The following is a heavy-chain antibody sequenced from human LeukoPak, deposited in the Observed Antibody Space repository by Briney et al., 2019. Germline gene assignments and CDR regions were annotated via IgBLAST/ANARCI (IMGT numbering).Heavy chain of an antibody. D-gene: IGHD5-12*01. CDR2: ISYDGSNK. CDR3: ARDQYSGYDSDYYYYYYMDV. J-gene: IGHJ6*03. Sequence: GGSLRLSCAASGFTFSSYAMHWVRQAPGKGLEWVADISYDGSNKYYADSVKGRFTISRDNSKNTLYLQMNSLRAEDTAVYYCARDQYSGYDSDYYYYYYMDVWGKGTTVTVSS. V-gene: IGHV3-30*01. CDR1: GFTFSSYA.